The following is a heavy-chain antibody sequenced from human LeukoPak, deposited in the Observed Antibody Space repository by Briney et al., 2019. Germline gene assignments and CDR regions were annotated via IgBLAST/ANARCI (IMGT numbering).Heavy chain of an antibody. CDR3: AREVLDYGDGSYYYYGMDV. CDR1: GFTFSSYG. V-gene: IGHV3-33*01. Sequence: GGSLRLSCAASGFTFSSYGMHWVRQAPGKGLEWVAVIWYDGSNKYYADSVKGRFTISRDNSKNTLCLQMNSLRAEDTAVYYCAREVLDYGDGSYYYYGMDVWGQGTTVTVSS. D-gene: IGHD4-17*01. CDR2: IWYDGSNK. J-gene: IGHJ6*02.